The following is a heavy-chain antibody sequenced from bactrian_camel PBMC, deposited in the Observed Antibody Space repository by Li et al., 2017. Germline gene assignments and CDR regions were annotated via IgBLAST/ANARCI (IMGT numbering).Heavy chain of an antibody. CDR2: IAMDGRS. CDR1: GITEGTNC. J-gene: IGHJ6*01. D-gene: IGHD4*01. CDR3: AARLACYEDDYRRSDTFGY. V-gene: IGHV3S53*01. Sequence: HVQLVESGGGSVQAGGSLRLSCELSGITEGTNCIGWFRQAPGKEREAVASIAMDGRSTYADSVKGRFTISKDNSKNTLYLQMNSLKSEDTAMYYCAARLACYEDDYRRSDTFGYWGQGTQVTVS.